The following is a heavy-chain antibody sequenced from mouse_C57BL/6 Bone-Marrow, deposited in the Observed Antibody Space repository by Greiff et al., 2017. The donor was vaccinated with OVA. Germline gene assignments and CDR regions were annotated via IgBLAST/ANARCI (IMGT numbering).Heavy chain of an antibody. V-gene: IGHV1-81*01. CDR2: IYPRSGNT. J-gene: IGHJ3*01. D-gene: IGHD4-1*01. CDR1: GYTFTSYG. CDR3: AELGRGRAY. Sequence: QVHVKQSGAELARPGASVKLSCKASGYTFTSYGISWVKQRTGQGLEWIGEIYPRSGNTYYNEKFKGKATLTADKSSSTAYMELRSLTSEDSAVYFCAELGRGRAYWGQGTLVTVSA.